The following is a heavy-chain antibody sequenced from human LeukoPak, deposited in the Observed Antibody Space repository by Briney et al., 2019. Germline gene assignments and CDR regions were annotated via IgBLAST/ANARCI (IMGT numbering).Heavy chain of an antibody. CDR1: GFTFSSYS. CDR2: ISSSSSYI. Sequence: PGGSLRLSCAASGFTFSSYSMNWVRQAPGKGLEWVSSISSSSSYIYYADSVKGRFTISRDNSKNTLYLQMNSLRAEDTAVYYCARWPDYYDTSKYYYGMDVWGQGTTVTVSS. D-gene: IGHD3-22*01. V-gene: IGHV3-21*04. J-gene: IGHJ6*02. CDR3: ARWPDYYDTSKYYYGMDV.